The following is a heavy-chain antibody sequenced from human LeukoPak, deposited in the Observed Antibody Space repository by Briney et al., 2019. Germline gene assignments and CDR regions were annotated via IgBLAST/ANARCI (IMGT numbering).Heavy chain of an antibody. D-gene: IGHD3-16*02. CDR1: GGSISSSSYY. CDR2: ISSSSSYI. CDR3: ARDRIYDYVWGSYRQYNWFDP. J-gene: IGHJ5*02. Sequence: ETLSLTCTVSGGSISSSSYYWGWVRQPPGKGLEWVSSISSSSSYIYYADSVKGRFTISRDNAKNSLYLQMNSLRAEDTAVYYCARDRIYDYVWGSYRQYNWFDPWGQGTLVTVSS. V-gene: IGHV3-21*01.